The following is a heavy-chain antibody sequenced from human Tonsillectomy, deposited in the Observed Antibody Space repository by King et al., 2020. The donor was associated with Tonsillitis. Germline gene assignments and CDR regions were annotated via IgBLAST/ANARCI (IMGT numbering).Heavy chain of an antibody. V-gene: IGHV3-7*03. CDR2: INQDETEK. Sequence: VQLVESGGGLVQPGGSLRLSCVASGFTFSNYWMSWVRQAPGKGLEWVANINQDETEKNYVGSVKGRFTVSRDNSQNSLYLQMTSLRVEDTAVYYCASSHYDTSVYRAFDIWGQGTVVTVSS. CDR1: GFTFSNYW. D-gene: IGHD3-22*01. J-gene: IGHJ3*02. CDR3: ASSHYDTSVYRAFDI.